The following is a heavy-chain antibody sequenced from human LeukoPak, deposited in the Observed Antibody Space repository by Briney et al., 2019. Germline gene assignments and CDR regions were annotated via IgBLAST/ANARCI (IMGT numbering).Heavy chain of an antibody. V-gene: IGHV4-4*07. CDR3: ARAPAGCGGTCSFDY. D-gene: IGHD2-15*01. J-gene: IGHJ4*02. CDR1: GASMSNSF. Sequence: SETLSLTCTVSGASMSNSFWSWIRQPAGKGLEWIGRIYSSGRINYNPSLKCRVTLSIDTSNNQFSLKLTSVTAADTALYYCARAPAGCGGTCSFDYWGQGTLVTVSS. CDR2: IYSSGRI.